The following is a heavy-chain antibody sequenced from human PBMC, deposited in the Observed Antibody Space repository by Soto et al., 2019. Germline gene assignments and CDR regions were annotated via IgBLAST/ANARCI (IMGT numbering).Heavy chain of an antibody. D-gene: IGHD2-8*01. CDR3: ARVERCTNGVCYNWFDP. Sequence: ASVNVSCKASGYTFTSYDINWVRQATGQGLEWMGWMNPNSGNTGYAQKFQGRVTMTRNTSISTAYMELSSLRSEDTAVYYCARVERCTNGVCYNWFDPWGQGTLVTVSS. V-gene: IGHV1-8*01. CDR1: GYTFTSYD. J-gene: IGHJ5*02. CDR2: MNPNSGNT.